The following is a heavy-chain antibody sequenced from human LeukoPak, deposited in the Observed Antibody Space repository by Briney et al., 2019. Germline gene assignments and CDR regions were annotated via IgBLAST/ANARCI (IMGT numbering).Heavy chain of an antibody. CDR3: AKVRSLSLAATEPLDY. CDR2: ITWNNGFI. J-gene: IGHJ4*02. D-gene: IGHD6-6*01. CDR1: GFTFDDYA. Sequence: GRSLRLSCAASGFTFDDYAMHWVRQAPGKGLEWVSGITWNNGFIEYSDSVKGRFTISRDNAKNSLILQMNSLRPEDTALYYCAKVRSLSLAATEPLDYWGQGTLGTVSS. V-gene: IGHV3-9*01.